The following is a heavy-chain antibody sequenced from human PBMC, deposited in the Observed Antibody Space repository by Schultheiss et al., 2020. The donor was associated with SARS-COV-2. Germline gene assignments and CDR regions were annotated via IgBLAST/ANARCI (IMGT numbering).Heavy chain of an antibody. CDR1: GFTFSSYW. CDR2: IKQDGSEK. J-gene: IGHJ4*02. CDR3: ARERQLDYGGNSVGFDY. D-gene: IGHD4-23*01. V-gene: IGHV3-7*03. Sequence: GESLKISCAASGFTFSSYWMSWVRQAPGKGLEWVANIKQDGSEKYYVDSVKGRFTISRDNSKNTLYLQMNSLRAEDTAVYYCARERQLDYGGNSVGFDYWGQGTLVTVSS.